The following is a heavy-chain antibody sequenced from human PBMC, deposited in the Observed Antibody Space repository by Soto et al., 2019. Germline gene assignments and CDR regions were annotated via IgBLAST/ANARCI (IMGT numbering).Heavy chain of an antibody. Sequence: GSLRLSCAASGFTFSSYGMHWVRQAPGKGLEWVAVIWYDGSNKYYADSVKGRFTISRDNSKNTLYLQMNSLRAEDTAVYYCARDRNTAMVIDYWGQGTLVTVSS. D-gene: IGHD5-18*01. V-gene: IGHV3-33*01. CDR1: GFTFSSYG. J-gene: IGHJ4*02. CDR2: IWYDGSNK. CDR3: ARDRNTAMVIDY.